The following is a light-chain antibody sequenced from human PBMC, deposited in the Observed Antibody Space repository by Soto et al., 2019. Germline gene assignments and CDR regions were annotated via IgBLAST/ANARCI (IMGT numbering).Light chain of an antibody. CDR2: DAS. J-gene: IGKJ5*01. Sequence: EIVLTQSPGTLSFSPGERATLSCRASQSVSSCVAWYQQKPGLAPRLRIDDASNRATGIPARFSGSGSGTDFTLTISSLEPEDFAVYYCQHRIIWPVSFGQGTRLENK. V-gene: IGKV3-11*01. CDR1: QSVSSC. CDR3: QHRIIWPVS.